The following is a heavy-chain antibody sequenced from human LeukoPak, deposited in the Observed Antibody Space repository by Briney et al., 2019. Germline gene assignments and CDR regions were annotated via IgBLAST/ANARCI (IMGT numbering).Heavy chain of an antibody. D-gene: IGHD5-18*01. Sequence: GGSLRLSCAASGFSFSSYWMSWVRQAPGKGLEWVANIKQDGTDKYYLDSVKGRFTISRDNAKNSLYLQMNSLRAEDTAVYHCARDLSGIAGYTYGRGIDYWGQGTPVTVSS. V-gene: IGHV3-7*01. J-gene: IGHJ4*02. CDR3: ARDLSGIAGYTYGRGIDY. CDR2: IKQDGTDK. CDR1: GFSFSSYW.